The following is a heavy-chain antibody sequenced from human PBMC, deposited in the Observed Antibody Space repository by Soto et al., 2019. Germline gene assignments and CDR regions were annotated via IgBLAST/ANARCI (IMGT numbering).Heavy chain of an antibody. J-gene: IGHJ6*02. V-gene: IGHV4-4*02. CDR1: GGSIYTDDW. D-gene: IGHD5-12*01. Sequence: SETLSLTCAVSGGSIYTDDWWTWVRQTPGKGLEWIGEVHQFVGTNYNPSLRSRVTISIDKSKNQFSLELTSVTAADTAVYYCARDGRGYTTTIYYYYGMDVWGQGTTVTVSS. CDR3: ARDGRGYTTTIYYYYGMDV. CDR2: VHQFVGT.